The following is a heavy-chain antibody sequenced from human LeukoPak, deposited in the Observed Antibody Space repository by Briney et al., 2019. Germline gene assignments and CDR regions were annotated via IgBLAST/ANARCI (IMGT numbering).Heavy chain of an antibody. CDR1: GGTFISYA. J-gene: IGHJ4*02. D-gene: IGHD2-2*01. V-gene: IGHV1-69*01. CDR3: ARDGEEYQLPRGLFDY. Sequence: ASVKVSCKASGGTFISYAISWVQQAPGQGLEWMGGIIPIFGTANYAQKFQGRVTIAADESTSTAYMELSSLRSEDTAVYYCARDGEEYQLPRGLFDYWGQGTLVTVSS. CDR2: IIPIFGTA.